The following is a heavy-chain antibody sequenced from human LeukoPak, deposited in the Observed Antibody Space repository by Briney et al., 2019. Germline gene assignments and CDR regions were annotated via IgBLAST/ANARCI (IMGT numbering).Heavy chain of an antibody. Sequence: ASVKVSCKASGYTFTSYGISWVRQAPGQGLGWMGGIIPIFGTANYAQKFQGRVTITADESTSTAYMELSSLRSEDTAVYYCARDLYYYDSSGYSVFDYWGQGTLVTVSS. V-gene: IGHV1-69*13. CDR3: ARDLYYYDSSGYSVFDY. J-gene: IGHJ4*02. D-gene: IGHD3-22*01. CDR1: GYTFTSYG. CDR2: IIPIFGTA.